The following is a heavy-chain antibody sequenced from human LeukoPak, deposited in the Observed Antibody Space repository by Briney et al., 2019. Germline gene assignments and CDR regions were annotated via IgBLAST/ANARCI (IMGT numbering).Heavy chain of an antibody. CDR2: INPTDSDT. Sequence: GESLKISCKASGYRFTSITTYWLAWVRQMPGKGLEWMGIINPTDSDTRYGPPFRGQVTISADKSANTAYLQWSSLEASDTAVYCARRVVGSTDWFDPWGQGTLVTVSS. J-gene: IGHJ5*02. CDR1: GYRFTSITTYW. V-gene: IGHV5-51*01. D-gene: IGHD2-21*01. CDR3: ARRVVGSTDWFDP.